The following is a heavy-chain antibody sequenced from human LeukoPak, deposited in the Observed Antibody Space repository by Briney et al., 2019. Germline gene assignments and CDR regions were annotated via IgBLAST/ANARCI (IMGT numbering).Heavy chain of an antibody. J-gene: IGHJ4*02. V-gene: IGHV3-53*01. Sequence: GGSLRLSCVVSGFSVRTTYMSWVRQAPGKGPEWVSVVYTGGGTNHADSVKGRFTISRDNSKNTLSLQMNSLRVEDTAIYYCTRSGYRHPYHFDSWGQGTLVTVSS. D-gene: IGHD3-22*01. CDR1: GFSVRTTY. CDR2: VYTGGGT. CDR3: TRSGYRHPYHFDS.